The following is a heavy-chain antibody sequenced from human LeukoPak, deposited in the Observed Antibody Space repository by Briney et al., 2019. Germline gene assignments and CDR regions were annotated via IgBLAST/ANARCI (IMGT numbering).Heavy chain of an antibody. V-gene: IGHV3-23*01. J-gene: IGHJ4*02. CDR3: VKNSGIWSF. Sequence: GGPLRLSCTASGFTLDPTDMTWVPQAPGKGPGWLSCISGTGDRTYYADSVRGRFTISRDNSKNMLYLQMTSLGVEDTATYYWVKNSGIWSFWGRGTLAAVSS. D-gene: IGHD1-26*01. CDR1: GFTLDPTD. CDR2: ISGTGDRT.